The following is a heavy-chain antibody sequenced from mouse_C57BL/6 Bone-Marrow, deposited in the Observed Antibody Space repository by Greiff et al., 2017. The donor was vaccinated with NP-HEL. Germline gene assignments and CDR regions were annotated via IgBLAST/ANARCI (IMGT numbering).Heavy chain of an antibody. CDR3: AMDGLTFAY. J-gene: IGHJ3*01. CDR2: IYPRSGNT. V-gene: IGHV1-81*01. D-gene: IGHD2-3*01. CDR1: GYTFTSYG. Sequence: VQLQESGAELARPGASVKLSCKASGYTFTSYGISWVKQRTGQGLEWIGEIYPRSGNTYYNEKFKGKATLTADKSSSTAYMELRSLTSEDSAVYFCAMDGLTFAYWGQGTLVTVSA.